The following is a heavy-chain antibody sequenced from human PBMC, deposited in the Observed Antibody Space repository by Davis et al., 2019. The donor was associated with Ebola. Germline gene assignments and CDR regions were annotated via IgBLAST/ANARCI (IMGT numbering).Heavy chain of an antibody. D-gene: IGHD1-1*01. CDR3: AREGTGDGFIYYYGMDV. CDR1: GYTFTRYG. Sequence: AASVKVSCKASGYTFTRYGISWVRQAPGQGLEWMGWISAYNGNTNYAQNLQGRVTMTRNTSISTAYMELSSLRSEDTAVYYCAREGTGDGFIYYYGMDVWGQGTTVTVSS. CDR2: ISAYNGNT. V-gene: IGHV1-18*01. J-gene: IGHJ6*02.